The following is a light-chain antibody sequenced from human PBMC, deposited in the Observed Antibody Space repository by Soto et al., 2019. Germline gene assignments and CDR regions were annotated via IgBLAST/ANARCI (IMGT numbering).Light chain of an antibody. CDR2: DVS. J-gene: IGLJ1*01. CDR3: SSYTSSSTL. Sequence: LTQPASVSGSPGQSITISCTGTSSDVGGYNYVSWYQQHPGKAPKLMIYDVSNRPSGVSNRFSGSKSGNTASLTISGLQAEDEADYYCSSYTSSSTLFGTGTKVTVL. V-gene: IGLV2-14*01. CDR1: SSDVGGYNY.